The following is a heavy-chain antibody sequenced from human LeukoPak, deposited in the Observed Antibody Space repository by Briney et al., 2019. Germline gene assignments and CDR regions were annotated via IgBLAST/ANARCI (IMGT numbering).Heavy chain of an antibody. V-gene: IGHV3-23*01. D-gene: IGHD1-26*01. CDR2: ISGGGGTT. J-gene: IGHJ4*02. CDR3: AKARGLGIVGAHFDY. CDR1: GFTFSSYA. Sequence: GGSLRLSCAASGFTFSSYAMSWVRQAPGKGLEWVSTISGGGGTTYYADSVTGRFTISRDNSKNTLYLQMNSLRAEDTAVYCCAKARGLGIVGAHFDYWGQGTLVTVSS.